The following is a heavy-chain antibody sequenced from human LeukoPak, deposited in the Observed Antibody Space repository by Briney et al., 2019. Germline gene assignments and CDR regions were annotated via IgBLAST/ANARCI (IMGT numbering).Heavy chain of an antibody. CDR3: VRYVVNYYDSSGYYSFDF. J-gene: IGHJ4*02. CDR1: GYTFADYY. V-gene: IGHV1-2*06. Sequence: ASVKVSCKASGYTFADYYIHWVRQAPGQGLEWMGRINPNSGGTNSAQNFQGRVTMTRDTSMSTAYMELSRLRSDDTAVYYCVRYVVNYYDSSGYYSFDFWGQGTLVTVSS. D-gene: IGHD3-22*01. CDR2: INPNSGGT.